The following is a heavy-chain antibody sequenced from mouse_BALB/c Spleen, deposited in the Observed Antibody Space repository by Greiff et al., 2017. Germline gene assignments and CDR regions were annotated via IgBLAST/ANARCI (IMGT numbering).Heavy chain of an antibody. CDR2: ISSGGST. Sequence: EVKVEESGGGLVKPGGSLKLSCAASGFTFSSYAMSWVRQTPEKRLEWVASISSGGSTYYPDSVKGRFTISRDNARNILYLQMSSLRSEDTAMYYCARGDYYGSSQYYFDYWGQGTTLTVSS. CDR3: ARGDYYGSSQYYFDY. V-gene: IGHV5-6-5*01. D-gene: IGHD1-1*01. CDR1: GFTFSSYA. J-gene: IGHJ2*01.